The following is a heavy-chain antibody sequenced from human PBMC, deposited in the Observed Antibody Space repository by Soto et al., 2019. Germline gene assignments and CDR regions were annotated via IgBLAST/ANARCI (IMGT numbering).Heavy chain of an antibody. Sequence: QVHLVQSGAEVKKPGASVKVSCQGSGYAFTTYGITWVRQAPGQGLEWMEWISAHNGNTNYAQKLQGRVTVTRDTSTSTAYMELRSLRYDDTAVYYCARGRYGDYWGQGALVTVSS. CDR1: GYAFTTYG. CDR2: ISAHNGNT. D-gene: IGHD1-1*01. V-gene: IGHV1-18*01. J-gene: IGHJ4*02. CDR3: ARGRYGDY.